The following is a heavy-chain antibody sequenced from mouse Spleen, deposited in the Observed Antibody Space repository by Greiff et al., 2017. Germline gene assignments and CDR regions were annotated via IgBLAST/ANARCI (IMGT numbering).Heavy chain of an antibody. Sequence: QVQLQQSGAELVRPGASVKMSCKASGYTFTSYTMHWVKQRPGQGLEWIGYINPSSGYTNYNQKFKDKATLTVDKSSSTAYMQLSSLTSEDSAVYYCARNVYDYDFYAMDYWGQGTSVTVSS. J-gene: IGHJ4*01. CDR1: GYTFTSYT. CDR3: ARNVYDYDFYAMDY. CDR2: INPSSGYT. V-gene: IGHV1-4*01. D-gene: IGHD2-4*01.